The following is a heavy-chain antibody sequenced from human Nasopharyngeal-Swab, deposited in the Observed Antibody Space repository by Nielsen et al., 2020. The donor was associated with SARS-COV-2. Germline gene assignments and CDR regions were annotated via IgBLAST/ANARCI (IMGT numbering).Heavy chain of an antibody. CDR2: IRSKANSYAT. V-gene: IGHV3-73*01. CDR3: TGGVTMVRH. CDR1: GFTFSGSA. J-gene: IGHJ4*02. D-gene: IGHD3-10*01. Sequence: GESLQISCAASGFTFSGSAMHWVRQASGKGLEWVGRIRSKANSYATAYAASVEGRFTISRDDSKNTAYLQMNSLKTEDTAVYYCTGGVTMVRHWGQGTLVTVSS.